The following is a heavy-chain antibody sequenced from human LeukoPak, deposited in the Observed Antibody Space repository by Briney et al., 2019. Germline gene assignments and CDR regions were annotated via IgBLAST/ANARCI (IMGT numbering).Heavy chain of an antibody. D-gene: IGHD4-17*01. CDR2: IYHSGST. V-gene: IGHV4-38-2*02. CDR1: GYFISSGYY. CDR3: ARVFDYGDYWGGGANPYYMDV. J-gene: IGHJ6*03. Sequence: PSETLSLTCTVSGYFISSGYYWGWIRQPPGKGLEWIGNIYHSGSTYYNPSLKSRVTISVDTSNNQFSLRLSSVTAADTAMYYCARVFDYGDYWGGGANPYYMDVWGKGTTVTVSS.